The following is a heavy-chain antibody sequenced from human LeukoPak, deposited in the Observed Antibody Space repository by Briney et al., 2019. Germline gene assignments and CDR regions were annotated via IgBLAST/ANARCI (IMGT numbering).Heavy chain of an antibody. CDR1: GGSIRSGGYS. D-gene: IGHD3-22*01. Sequence: SETLSLTCAVSGGSIRSGGYSWSWIRQAPGKKLEWIGNIYYSGSTNYNPSLKSRVTISVDTSKNQFSLKLSSVTAADTAVYYCTRGSIAYYYMDVWGKGTTVTISS. J-gene: IGHJ6*03. CDR2: IYYSGST. CDR3: TRGSIAYYYMDV. V-gene: IGHV4-61*08.